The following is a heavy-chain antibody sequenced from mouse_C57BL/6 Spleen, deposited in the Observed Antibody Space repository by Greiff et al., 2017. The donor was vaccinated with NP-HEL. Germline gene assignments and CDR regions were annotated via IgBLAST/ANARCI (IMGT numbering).Heavy chain of an antibody. V-gene: IGHV1-64*01. CDR1: GYTFTSYW. CDR2: IHPNSGST. D-gene: IGHD1-1*01. CDR3: ARSDYYAFDY. Sequence: QVQLQQPGAELVKPGASVKLSCKASGYTFTSYWMHWVKQRPGQGLEWIGMIHPNSGSTNYNEKFKSKATLTVDKSSSTADMQLSSLTSEDSAVYYCARSDYYAFDYWGQGTTLTVSS. J-gene: IGHJ2*01.